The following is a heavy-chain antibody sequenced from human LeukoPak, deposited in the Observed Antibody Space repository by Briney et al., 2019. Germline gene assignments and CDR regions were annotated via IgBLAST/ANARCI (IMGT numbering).Heavy chain of an antibody. D-gene: IGHD3-10*01. CDR3: AKTMVRGETSRPFDY. Sequence: GGSLRLSCAASGFTFSSYSMNWVRQAPGKGLEWVSSISSSSYIYYADSVKGRFTISRDNAKNSLYLQMNSLRAEDTAVYYCAKTMVRGETSRPFDYWGQGALVTVFS. J-gene: IGHJ4*02. CDR1: GFTFSSYS. V-gene: IGHV3-21*01. CDR2: ISSSSYI.